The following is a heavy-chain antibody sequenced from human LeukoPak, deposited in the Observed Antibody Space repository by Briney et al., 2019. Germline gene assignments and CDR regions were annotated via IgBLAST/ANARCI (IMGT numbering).Heavy chain of an antibody. D-gene: IGHD4-17*01. CDR2: ISYDGSNK. Sequence: GGSLRLSCAASGFTFSSYAMHWVRQAPGKGLEWVAVISYDGSNKYYADSVKGRFTISRDNSKNTLYLQMNSQRAEDTAVYYCANAYGDYVPFDYWGQGTLVTVSS. CDR1: GFTFSSYA. V-gene: IGHV3-30-3*01. CDR3: ANAYGDYVPFDY. J-gene: IGHJ4*02.